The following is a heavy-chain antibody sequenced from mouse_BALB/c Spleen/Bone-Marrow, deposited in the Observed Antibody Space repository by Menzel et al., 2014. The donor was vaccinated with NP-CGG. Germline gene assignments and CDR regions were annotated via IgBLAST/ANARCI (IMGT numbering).Heavy chain of an antibody. J-gene: IGHJ3*01. CDR3: TRARPGGFAY. CDR1: GYTFTSYY. Sequence: QVQLQQSGAELVKPGASVKLSCKASGYTFTSYYLYWVKQRPGQGLEWIGEVNPNNGGTNFNEKFKSKATLTVDKSSSTACMQLSSLTSEDSAVYYCTRARPGGFAYWGQGTLVTVSA. D-gene: IGHD4-1*01. CDR2: VNPNNGGT. V-gene: IGHV1S81*02.